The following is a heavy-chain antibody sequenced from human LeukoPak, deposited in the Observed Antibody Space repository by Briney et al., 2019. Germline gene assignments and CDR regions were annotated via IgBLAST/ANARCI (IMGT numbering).Heavy chain of an antibody. V-gene: IGHV1-18*01. Sequence: ASVKVSCKASGYTFTSYGISWVRQAPGQGLEWMGWISAYNGNTSYAQKLQGRVTMTTDTSTSTAYMELRSLRSDDTAVYYCARAPNRRYCSSTSCYSRYWFDPWGQGTLVTVSS. CDR3: ARAPNRRYCSSTSCYSRYWFDP. CDR2: ISAYNGNT. D-gene: IGHD2-2*01. J-gene: IGHJ5*02. CDR1: GYTFTSYG.